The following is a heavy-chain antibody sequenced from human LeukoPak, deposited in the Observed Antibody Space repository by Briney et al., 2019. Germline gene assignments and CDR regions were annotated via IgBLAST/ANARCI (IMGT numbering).Heavy chain of an antibody. J-gene: IGHJ4*02. V-gene: IGHV1-69*04. CDR1: GGTFSSYA. D-gene: IGHD2-2*02. CDR2: IIPIFGIA. CDR3: AQAHCSSTSCYKNKVAYDY. Sequence: SVKVSCKASGGTFSSYAISWVRQAPGQGLDWMGRIIPIFGIANYAQKFQGRVTITADKSTSTAYMELSSLRSEDTAVYYCAQAHCSSTSCYKNKVAYDYWGQGTLVTVSS.